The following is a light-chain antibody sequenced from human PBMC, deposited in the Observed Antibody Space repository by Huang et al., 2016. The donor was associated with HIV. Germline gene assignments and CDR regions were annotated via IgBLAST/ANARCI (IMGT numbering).Light chain of an antibody. CDR3: QQYNNWLA. CDR1: QTVNSN. CDR2: GAS. Sequence: EIVMTQSPATLSVSPGERATLSCRASQTVNSNLAWYQHKPGQAPRLLIYGASPRATGVPARFSGSGSGTKFTLTISSLQSEDFAVYYWQQYNNWLAFGQGTKVEIK. V-gene: IGKV3-15*01. J-gene: IGKJ1*01.